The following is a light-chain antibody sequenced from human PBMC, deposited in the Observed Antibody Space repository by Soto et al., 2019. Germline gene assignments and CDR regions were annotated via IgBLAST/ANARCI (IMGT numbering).Light chain of an antibody. CDR2: LASDGIH. V-gene: IGLV4-69*01. CDR1: SGHSSSS. CDR3: QTWCTGIHVV. J-gene: IGLJ2*01. Sequence: QLVLTQSPSASASLGDSVKLTCTLSSGHSSSSIAWHQQQPEKGPRYLMKLASDGIHTKGDEIPDRFSGSSSGAERYLTISSLQSEDEADYYGQTWCTGIHVVFGGGTKRTVL.